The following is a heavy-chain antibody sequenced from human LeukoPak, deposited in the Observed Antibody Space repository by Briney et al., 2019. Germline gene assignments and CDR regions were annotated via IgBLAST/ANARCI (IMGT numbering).Heavy chain of an antibody. D-gene: IGHD6-6*01. CDR1: GGSISSSSHH. J-gene: IGHJ4*02. CDR2: IYYSGNT. CDR3: TREYSSSSDY. Sequence: PSETLSLTCTVSGGSISSSSHHWSWVRQPPGKGLEWIGSIYYSGNTYYNPSLKSRVTIPVDTSKNQFSLKLTSVTAADTAVYYCTREYSSSSDYWGQGTLVTVSS. V-gene: IGHV4-39*02.